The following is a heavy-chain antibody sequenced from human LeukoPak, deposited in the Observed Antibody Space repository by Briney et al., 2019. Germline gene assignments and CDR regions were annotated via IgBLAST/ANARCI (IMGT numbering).Heavy chain of an antibody. J-gene: IGHJ4*02. V-gene: IGHV1-2*04. CDR3: ARGGSGWYRDYFDY. D-gene: IGHD6-19*01. Sequence: ASVKVSSKASGYTFTGYYMHWVRQAPGQGLEWMGWINPNSGGTNYAQKFQGWVTMTRDTSISTAYMELSRLRSDDTAVYYCARGGSGWYRDYFDYWGQGTLVTVSS. CDR1: GYTFTGYY. CDR2: INPNSGGT.